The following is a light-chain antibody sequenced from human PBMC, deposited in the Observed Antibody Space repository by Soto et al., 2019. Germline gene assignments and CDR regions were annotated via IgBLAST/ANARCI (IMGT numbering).Light chain of an antibody. Sequence: QSVLTQPPSVSEAPRQRVTISSSGSSSNVGNNAVNWYQQLPGKAPKLLIYYDDLLPSGVSDRFSGSKSGTSASLAISGLQSEDEADYYCAVWDDSLNGVVFGGGTKLTVL. CDR2: YDD. CDR3: AVWDDSLNGVV. V-gene: IGLV1-36*01. J-gene: IGLJ2*01. CDR1: SSNVGNNA.